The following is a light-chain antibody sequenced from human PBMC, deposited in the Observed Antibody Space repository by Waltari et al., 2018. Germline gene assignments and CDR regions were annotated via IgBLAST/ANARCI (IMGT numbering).Light chain of an antibody. CDR1: QSVGNS. CDR2: YAS. CDR3: HQSSRSVIT. V-gene: IGKV6-21*01. J-gene: IGKJ5*01. Sequence: IVLTQSPDFQSVTPKEKVTITCRASQSVGNSLQWYQQKPGQPPKLLIKYASQSFPGVPSRFRGGGSGTDFSLTINSLEAEDAATYYCHQSSRSVITFGQGTRLEIK.